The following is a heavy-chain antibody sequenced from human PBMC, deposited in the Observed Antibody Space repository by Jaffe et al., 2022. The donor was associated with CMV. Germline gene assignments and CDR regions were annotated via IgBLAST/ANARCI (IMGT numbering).Heavy chain of an antibody. V-gene: IGHV1-2*02. CDR3: ARARPPIAAAGIPYYFDY. D-gene: IGHD6-13*01. CDR2: INPNSGGT. J-gene: IGHJ4*02. CDR1: GYTFTGYY. Sequence: QVQLVQSGAEVKKPGASVKVSCKASGYTFTGYYMHWVRQAPGQGLEWMGWINPNSGGTNYAQKFQGRVTMTRDTSISTAYMELSRLRSDDTAVYYCARARPPIAAAGIPYYFDYWGQGTLVTVSS.